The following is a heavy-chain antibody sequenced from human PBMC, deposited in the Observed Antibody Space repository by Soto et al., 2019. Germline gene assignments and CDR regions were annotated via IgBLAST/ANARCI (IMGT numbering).Heavy chain of an antibody. CDR2: ISGSGGST. CDR1: GFTFNSYA. V-gene: IGHV3-23*01. CDR3: AKDRFYYGSGSYNYY. D-gene: IGHD3-10*01. J-gene: IGHJ4*02. Sequence: PGGSLRLSWAASGFTFNSYAMSWVRQAPGKGLEWVSAISGSGGSTYYADSVKGRFTISRDNSKNTLYLQMNSLRAEDTAVYYCAKDRFYYGSGSYNYYWGQGTLVTVSS.